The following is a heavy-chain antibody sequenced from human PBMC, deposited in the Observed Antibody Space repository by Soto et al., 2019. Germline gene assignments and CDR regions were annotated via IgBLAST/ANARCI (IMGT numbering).Heavy chain of an antibody. CDR3: AKGDLFVGGTIYGMDV. V-gene: IGHV3-23*01. CDR1: GVSLSSYA. J-gene: IGHJ6*02. D-gene: IGHD3-16*01. CDR2: XSVSXXXR. Sequence: GVSLSSYAMTWVRQAPEKGVKWVAGXSVSXXXRXYXVXVXXXXTISRDNDKSTVYLQMNSLRAEDTAVYYCAKGDLFVGGTIYGMDVWGQGTTVTVCS.